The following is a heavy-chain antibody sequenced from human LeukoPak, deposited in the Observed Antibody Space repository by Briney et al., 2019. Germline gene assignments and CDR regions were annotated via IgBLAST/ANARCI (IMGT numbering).Heavy chain of an antibody. CDR3: AKRGGSYFDY. V-gene: IGHV3-30*18. D-gene: IGHD1-26*01. Sequence: PGESLRLSCAASGFTFSSSGMHWVRQAPGKGLEWLAVISNDGSNKYYADSVKGRFTISRDNPKNTLYLEMNSLRAEDTAVYYCAKRGGSYFDYWGQGTLVTVSS. J-gene: IGHJ4*02. CDR2: ISNDGSNK. CDR1: GFTFSSSG.